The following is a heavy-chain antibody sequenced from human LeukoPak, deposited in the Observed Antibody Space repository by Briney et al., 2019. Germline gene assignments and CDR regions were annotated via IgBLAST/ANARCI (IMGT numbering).Heavy chain of an antibody. D-gene: IGHD2-15*01. CDR2: INHSGST. Sequence: PSETLSLTCAVYGGSSSGYYWSWIRQPPGKGLEWIGEINHSGSTNYNPSLKSRVTISVDTSKNQFSLKLSSVTAADTAVYYCARGVGYCSGGSCYSPTYYYYYGMDVWGQGTTVTVSS. CDR1: GGSSSGYY. CDR3: ARGVGYCSGGSCYSPTYYYYYGMDV. J-gene: IGHJ6*02. V-gene: IGHV4-34*01.